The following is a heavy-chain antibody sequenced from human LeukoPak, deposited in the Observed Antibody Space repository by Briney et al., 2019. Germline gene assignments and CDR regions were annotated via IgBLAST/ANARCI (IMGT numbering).Heavy chain of an antibody. CDR3: ARASNCSGGSCYSVFDY. D-gene: IGHD2-15*01. CDR1: GFTFSSYS. J-gene: IGHJ4*02. CDR2: ISSSSSYI. V-gene: IGHV3-21*01. Sequence: TGGSLRLSCAASGFTFSSYSMNWVRQAPGKGLEWVSSISSSSSYIHYADSVKGRFTISRDNAKNSLYLQMNSLRAEDTAVCYCARASNCSGGSCYSVFDYWGQGTLVTVSS.